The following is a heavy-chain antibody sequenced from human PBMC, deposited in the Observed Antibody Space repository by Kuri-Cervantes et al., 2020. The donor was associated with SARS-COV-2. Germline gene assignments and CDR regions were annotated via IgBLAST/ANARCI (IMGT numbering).Heavy chain of an antibody. Sequence: ASVKVSCKASGYTFTSYDINWVRQATGQGLEWMGWMNPNSCNTGYAQKFQGRVTITADKSTSTAYMELSSLRSGDTAVYYCARDSPQYPLYYWGKGTLVTVSS. D-gene: IGHD2-2*02. CDR3: ARDSPQYPLYY. CDR2: MNPNSCNT. CDR1: GYTFTSYD. V-gene: IGHV1-8*01. J-gene: IGHJ4*02.